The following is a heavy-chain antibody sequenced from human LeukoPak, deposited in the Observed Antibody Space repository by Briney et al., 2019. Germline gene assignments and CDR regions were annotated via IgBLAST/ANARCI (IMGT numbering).Heavy chain of an antibody. Sequence: PGGSLRLSCAASGFTFSSYGMHWVRQAPGKGLEWVAVISYDGSNKYYADSVKGRFTIPRDNSKNTLYLQMNSLRAEDTAVYYCAQGGSSSSWYGWFDPWGQGTLVTVSS. CDR1: GFTFSSYG. D-gene: IGHD6-13*01. CDR3: AQGGSSSSWYGWFDP. J-gene: IGHJ5*02. V-gene: IGHV3-30*18. CDR2: ISYDGSNK.